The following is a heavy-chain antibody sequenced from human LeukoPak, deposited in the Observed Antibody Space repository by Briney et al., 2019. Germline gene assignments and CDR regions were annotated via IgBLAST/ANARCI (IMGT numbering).Heavy chain of an antibody. CDR2: ISYDGSNK. Sequence: GGSLRLSCAASGFTFSSYGMHWVRQAPGKGLEWVAVISYDGSNKYYADSVKGRFTISRDNSKNTLYLQMNSLRAEDTAVYYCAKDRRSIAAAGTFDYWGQGTLVTVSS. V-gene: IGHV3-30*18. D-gene: IGHD6-13*01. CDR1: GFTFSSYG. J-gene: IGHJ4*02. CDR3: AKDRRSIAAAGTFDY.